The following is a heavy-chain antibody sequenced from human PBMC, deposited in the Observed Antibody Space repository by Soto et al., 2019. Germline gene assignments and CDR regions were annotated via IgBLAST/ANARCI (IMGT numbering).Heavy chain of an antibody. CDR3: ARPPSGPHLAYAFDI. CDR2: ISSSSSNI. D-gene: IGHD5-12*01. J-gene: IGHJ3*02. V-gene: IGHV3-48*01. Sequence: PGGSLRLSCAASGSTFNTYSMNWVRQAPGKGLEWVSYISSSSSNIYYADSVKGRFTISRDNSKNTLYLQMNSLRAEDTAVYYCARPPSGPHLAYAFDIWGQGTMVTVSS. CDR1: GSTFNTYS.